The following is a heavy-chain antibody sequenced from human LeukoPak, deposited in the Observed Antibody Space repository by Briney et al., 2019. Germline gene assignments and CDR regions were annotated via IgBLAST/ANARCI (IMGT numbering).Heavy chain of an antibody. D-gene: IGHD3-10*01. CDR2: IYDGGST. V-gene: IGHV4-30-2*01. J-gene: IGHJ3*02. Sequence: PSETLSLTCTVSGGSISSSGYDWSWIRQPPGKGLEWIGYIYDGGSTYYNPSLKSRVTIAVYRSKDQLSMKLRSVTAADTAVYYCARDMAFGELLSSRGRAPDASAIWGQGTMPTLPS. CDR1: GGSISSSGYD. CDR3: ARDMAFGELLSSRGRAPDASAI.